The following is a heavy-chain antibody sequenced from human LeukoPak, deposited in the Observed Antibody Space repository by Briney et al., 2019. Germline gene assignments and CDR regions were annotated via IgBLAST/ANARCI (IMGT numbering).Heavy chain of an antibody. CDR3: AKSDDDY. V-gene: IGHV3-30*18. Sequence: GGSLRLSCAASGFTFSSYGMHWVRQAPGKGLEWVAVISYDGSNKYYADSVKGRFTISRDNSKNTLYLQMNSLRAEDTAVYYCAKSDDDYWGQGTLVTVSS. CDR2: ISYDGSNK. J-gene: IGHJ4*02. CDR1: GFTFSSYG.